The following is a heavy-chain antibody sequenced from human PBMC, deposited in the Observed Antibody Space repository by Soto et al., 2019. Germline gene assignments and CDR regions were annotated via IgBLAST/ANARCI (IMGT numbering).Heavy chain of an antibody. V-gene: IGHV4-4*07. D-gene: IGHD3-16*02. CDR1: GASISNFY. J-gene: IGHJ4*02. CDR2: LYTRGTT. Sequence: SETLSLTCSVSGASISNFYWSWIRQSAGKGLEWIGRLYTRGTTDYNPSLKSRVTISVDTSKNQFSLKLSSVTAADTAVYYCARGGRSYDYVWGSYRPPPFDYWGQGTLVTVS. CDR3: ARGGRSYDYVWGSYRPPPFDY.